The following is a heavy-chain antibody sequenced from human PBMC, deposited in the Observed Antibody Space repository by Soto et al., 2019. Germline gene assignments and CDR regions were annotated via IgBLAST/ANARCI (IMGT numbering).Heavy chain of an antibody. CDR3: ARDRITIFGVVGGDFQH. D-gene: IGHD3-3*01. J-gene: IGHJ1*01. Sequence: QVQLVQSGAEVKKPGASVKVSCKSSGYIFTTYVSLWVRQAPGQGLEWMGWISAYNGNTNYAQKLQGRVTMTTDTSTRTTYMELRSLRSDDTAVYYCARDRITIFGVVGGDFQHWGQGTLVTVSS. CDR1: GYIFTTYV. CDR2: ISAYNGNT. V-gene: IGHV1-18*01.